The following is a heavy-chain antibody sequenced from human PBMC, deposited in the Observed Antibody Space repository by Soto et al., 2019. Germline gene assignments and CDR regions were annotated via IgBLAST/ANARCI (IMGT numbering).Heavy chain of an antibody. V-gene: IGHV6-1*01. CDR1: GDSVSGNSAA. CDR2: TYYRSKWYN. CDR3: AREFPHYESSDSYFDY. D-gene: IGHD3-22*01. Sequence: PSQTLSLTCAISGDSVSGNSAAWNWIRQSPSRGLEWLGRTYYRSKWYNDDAVSVKSRITVTPDTSKNQFSLHLNSVTPEDTAVYYCAREFPHYESSDSYFDYWGQGALVTSPQ. J-gene: IGHJ4*02.